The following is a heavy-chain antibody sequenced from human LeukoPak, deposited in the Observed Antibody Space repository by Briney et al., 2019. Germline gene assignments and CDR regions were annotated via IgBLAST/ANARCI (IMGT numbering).Heavy chain of an antibody. CDR1: GVSISNYD. CDR3: ARREFGSNAFHI. V-gene: IGHV4-4*07. J-gene: IGHJ3*02. D-gene: IGHD3-10*01. CDR2: IYSSGNT. Sequence: PSETLSLTCTVSGVSISNYDWSWIWRPVGKGLEWIGRIYSSGNTDYNPSLKSRVTMSIDTSKNQFSLKLASVTAAGTAVYYCARREFGSNAFHIWGQGTMVTVSS.